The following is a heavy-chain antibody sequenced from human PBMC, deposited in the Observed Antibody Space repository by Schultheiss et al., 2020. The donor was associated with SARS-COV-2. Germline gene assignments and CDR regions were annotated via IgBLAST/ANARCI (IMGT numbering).Heavy chain of an antibody. V-gene: IGHV4-39*01. CDR1: GGSISISSYY. D-gene: IGHD2-2*01. Sequence: SETLSLTCTVSGGSISISSYYWGWIRQPPGKGLEWIGSIYYSGSTYYNPSLKSRVTISVDTSKNQFSLKLSSVTAADTAVYYCARGRSKSPVVPAAIQSRGYYYMDVWGKGTTVTVSS. CDR3: ARGRSKSPVVPAAIQSRGYYYMDV. J-gene: IGHJ6*03. CDR2: IYYSGST.